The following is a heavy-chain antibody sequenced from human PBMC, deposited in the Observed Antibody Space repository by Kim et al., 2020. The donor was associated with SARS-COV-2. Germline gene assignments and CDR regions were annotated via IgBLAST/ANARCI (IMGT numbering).Heavy chain of an antibody. CDR1: GYSFTSYW. J-gene: IGHJ3*01. Sequence: GESLKISCNVSGYSFTSYWITWVRQMPGKGLEWMGNIDPSDSYTKYSPSFRGHVTISTDKALSTAYLQWSRLRASDTAIYYCARRQGGGDGFDVWGQGTVVIVSS. V-gene: IGHV5-10-1*01. D-gene: IGHD3-16*01. CDR2: IDPSDSYT. CDR3: ARRQGGGDGFDV.